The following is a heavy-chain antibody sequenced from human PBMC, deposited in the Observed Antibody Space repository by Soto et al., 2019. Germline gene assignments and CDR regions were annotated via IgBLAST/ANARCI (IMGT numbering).Heavy chain of an antibody. Sequence: QVQLVQSGAEVKKPGSSVKVSCKASGGTFSSYAISWVRQAPGQGLEWMGGIIPIFGTADYAQKFQGRVTITADETTSTANMELSSLRSKDTDVYYRASHSSLRGYCISTSCYGYYYGMDVWGQGTTVTVSS. CDR1: GGTFSSYA. CDR3: ASHSSLRGYCISTSCYGYYYGMDV. CDR2: IIPIFGTA. J-gene: IGHJ6*02. V-gene: IGHV1-69*12. D-gene: IGHD2-2*01.